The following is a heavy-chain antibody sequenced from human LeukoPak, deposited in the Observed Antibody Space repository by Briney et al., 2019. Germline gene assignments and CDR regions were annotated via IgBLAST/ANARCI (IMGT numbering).Heavy chain of an antibody. CDR3: ARNGYDSGYYYVWGSYRYDAFDV. CDR2: INHSGST. V-gene: IGHV4-34*01. Sequence: SETLSLTCSAYSGSFTSYYWSWIRQPPGKGLEWIGEINHSGSTNYNPSLKSRVTISVDTSKNQFSLKLSSVTAADTAVYYCARNGYDSGYYYVWGSYRYDAFDVWGQGTVVTVS. D-gene: IGHD3-16*02. CDR1: SGSFTSYY. J-gene: IGHJ3*01.